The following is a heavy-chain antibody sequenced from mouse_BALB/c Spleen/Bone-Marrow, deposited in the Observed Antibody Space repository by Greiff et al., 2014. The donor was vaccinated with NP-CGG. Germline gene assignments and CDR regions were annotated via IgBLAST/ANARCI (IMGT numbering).Heavy chain of an antibody. Sequence: VQLQQSGAELARPGASVKLSCKASGYTFTSYWMQWLKQRPGQGLEWIGAFYPGDGDTRYSQKFKGKATWTADKSSSTAYMQLSSLASEDSAVYYCARVHYGNHEYSDVWGAGTAVTVSS. D-gene: IGHD2-1*01. J-gene: IGHJ1*01. CDR3: ARVHYGNHEYSDV. V-gene: IGHV1-87*01. CDR2: FYPGDGDT. CDR1: GYTFTSYW.